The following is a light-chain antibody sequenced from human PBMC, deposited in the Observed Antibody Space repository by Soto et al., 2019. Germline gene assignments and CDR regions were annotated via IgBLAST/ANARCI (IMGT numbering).Light chain of an antibody. CDR2: EFS. CDR1: SSDVGAYIH. V-gene: IGLV2-8*01. CDR3: SSYAGSNNHVI. Sequence: QAVVTQPPSASGSPGQSVTISCTGTSSDVGAYIHVSWYQQHPGKVPKLMIYEFSKRPSGVPDRFSGSKSGNTASLTVSGLQAEDEATYYCSSYAGSNNHVIFGGGTKVTVL. J-gene: IGLJ2*01.